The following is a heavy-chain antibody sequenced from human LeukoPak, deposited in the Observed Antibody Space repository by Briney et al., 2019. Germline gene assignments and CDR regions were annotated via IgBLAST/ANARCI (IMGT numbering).Heavy chain of an antibody. CDR1: GFTFSNYW. Sequence: GSLRLSCAASGFTFSNYWMTWVRQAPGKGPEWVANIKQDGSERNYVDSVKGRFTLARDNTKNSLYLQMTSLRGEDTAVYYCASRAGKPGNTPWCFDYWGQGALVTVSS. D-gene: IGHD1-7*01. CDR3: ASRAGKPGNTPWCFDY. J-gene: IGHJ4*02. CDR2: IKQDGSER. V-gene: IGHV3-7*01.